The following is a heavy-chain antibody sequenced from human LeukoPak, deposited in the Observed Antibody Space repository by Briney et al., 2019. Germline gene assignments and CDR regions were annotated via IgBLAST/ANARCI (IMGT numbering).Heavy chain of an antibody. J-gene: IGHJ4*02. CDR2: INPSGGAT. CDR1: GYTFASKY. CDR3: ARDGAVAGVWFDY. D-gene: IGHD6-19*01. V-gene: IGHV1-46*01. Sequence: ASVRVSCKTSGYTFASKYINWVRQAPGEGLEWMGVINPSGGATTYEQKFQGRVLMTGDSSTSTAYLVLNSLTSEDTAVYYCARDGAVAGVWFDYWGQGTLVSVSS.